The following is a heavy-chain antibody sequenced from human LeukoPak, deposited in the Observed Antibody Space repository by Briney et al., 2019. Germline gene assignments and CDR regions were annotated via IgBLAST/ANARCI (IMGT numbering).Heavy chain of an antibody. CDR2: IWYDGSNK. CDR1: GFTFDSYA. V-gene: IGHV3-33*08. Sequence: PGGSLRLSCVASGFTFDSYAMHWVRQASGKGLEWVAVIWYDGSNKYYADSVKGRFTISRDNSKNTLYLQMNSLRAEDTAVYYCASRNIVGATILDYWAREPWSPSPQ. CDR3: ASRNIVGATILDY. J-gene: IGHJ4*02. D-gene: IGHD1-26*01.